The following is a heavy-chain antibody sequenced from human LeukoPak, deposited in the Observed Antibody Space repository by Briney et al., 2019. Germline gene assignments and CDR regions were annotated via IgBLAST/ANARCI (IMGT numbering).Heavy chain of an antibody. CDR3: ARDRSGSGLYGMDV. CDR2: IWYDGSNK. CDR1: GFTFSSYG. V-gene: IGHV3-33*01. Sequence: PGRSLRLYCAASGFTFSSYGMHWVRQAPGKGLEGVAVIWYDGSNKYYADSVKGRFTISRDNSKNTLYLQMNSLRAEDTAVYYCARDRSGSGLYGMDVWGKGTTVTVSS. D-gene: IGHD3-10*01. J-gene: IGHJ6*04.